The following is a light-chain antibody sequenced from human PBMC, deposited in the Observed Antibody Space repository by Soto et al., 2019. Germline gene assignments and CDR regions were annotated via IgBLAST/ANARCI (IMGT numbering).Light chain of an antibody. J-gene: IGLJ3*02. Sequence: QSVLTQPPSASGSPGQSVTISCTGTSSDVGGYNYVAWYQHHPGKAPKLMIYEVTKRPSGVTDRFSGSKSGNTASLTVSGLQAEDEADYYCSSYADSNIWVFGGGTKLTVL. CDR1: SSDVGGYNY. CDR2: EVT. V-gene: IGLV2-8*01. CDR3: SSYADSNIWV.